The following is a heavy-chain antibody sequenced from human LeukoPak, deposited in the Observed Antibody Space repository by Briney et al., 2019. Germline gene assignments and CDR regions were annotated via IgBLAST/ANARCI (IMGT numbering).Heavy chain of an antibody. CDR2: IYHSGST. D-gene: IGHD6-19*01. V-gene: IGHV4-59*12. CDR1: GGSISSYY. CDR3: ARDSSGWYFDY. Sequence: SETLSLTCTVSGGSISSYYWSWIRQPPGKGLEWIGYIYHSGSTYYNPSLKSRVTISVDRSKNQFSLKLSSVTAADTAVYYCARDSSGWYFDYWGQGTLVTVSS. J-gene: IGHJ4*02.